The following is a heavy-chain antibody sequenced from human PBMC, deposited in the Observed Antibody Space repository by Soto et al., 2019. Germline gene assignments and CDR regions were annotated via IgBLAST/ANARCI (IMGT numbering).Heavy chain of an antibody. D-gene: IGHD6-13*01. J-gene: IGHJ6*02. CDR3: ARHRQQLGLYYYYGMDV. CDR1: GYSLTSYW. Sequence: PGESLKISCKGSGYSLTSYWISWVRQMPGKGLEWMGRIDPSDSYTNYSPSFQGHVTISADKSISTAYLQWSSLKASDTAMYYCARHRQQLGLYYYYGMDVWGQGTTVTVS. CDR2: IDPSDSYT. V-gene: IGHV5-10-1*01.